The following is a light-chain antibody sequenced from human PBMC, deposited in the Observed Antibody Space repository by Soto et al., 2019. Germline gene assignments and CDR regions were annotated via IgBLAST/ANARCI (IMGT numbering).Light chain of an antibody. V-gene: IGKV1-16*01. J-gene: IGKJ5*01. Sequence: DIQMTQSPSPVSASVGERVTISCRASQDIRNFVAWFQQKPGKAPKLMIYDATRLQSGVPSRFSGSGSGTEFTLTINSLQPEDFATYFCQQYNSYPMTFGQGTRLEIK. CDR2: DAT. CDR3: QQYNSYPMT. CDR1: QDIRNF.